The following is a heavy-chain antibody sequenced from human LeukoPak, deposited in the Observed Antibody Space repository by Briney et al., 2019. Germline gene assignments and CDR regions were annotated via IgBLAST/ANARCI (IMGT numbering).Heavy chain of an antibody. J-gene: IGHJ6*02. V-gene: IGHV3-23*01. CDR3: AKDLSNPYKYYGMDV. CDR2: ISGSGSST. Sequence: GGSLRLSCAASGFTFSSYAMSWVRQAPGKGLEWVSAISGSGSSTYYADSVKGRFTISRDNSKNTLYLQMNSLRAEDTAVYSCAKDLSNPYKYYGMDVWGQGTTVTVSS. D-gene: IGHD4-11*01. CDR1: GFTFSSYA.